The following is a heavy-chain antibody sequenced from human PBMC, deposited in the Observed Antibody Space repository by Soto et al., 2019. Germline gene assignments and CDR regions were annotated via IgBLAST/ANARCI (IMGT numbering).Heavy chain of an antibody. CDR1: GFTFSNFA. Sequence: EVQLLESGGGLVQPGGSLRLSCAASGFTFSNFAMGWVRQAPGKGLEWVSLINGGGDTIYYADSVKGRFTISRDNAKNSLYLQMNSLRAEDTAVNYCASIVVVVAARDAFDIWGQGTMVTVSS. CDR2: INGGGDTI. D-gene: IGHD2-15*01. CDR3: ASIVVVVAARDAFDI. J-gene: IGHJ3*02. V-gene: IGHV3-23*01.